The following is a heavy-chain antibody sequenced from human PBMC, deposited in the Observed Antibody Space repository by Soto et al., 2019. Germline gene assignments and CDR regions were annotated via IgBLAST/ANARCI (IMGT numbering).Heavy chain of an antibody. CDR2: IKPEGSEA. J-gene: IGHJ4*02. CDR1: GLTFMGHW. CDR3: TSRPSGMTYHAVFDF. V-gene: IGHV3-7*03. Sequence: LRLSCAASGLTFMGHWMTWGRQTPGEGLQWVAAIKPEGSEACYWDSVKGRFTISRDNARNSLFLQMDSLRAEDRAVYYCTSRPSGMTYHAVFDFWGQGTLVNVSS. D-gene: IGHD2-21*02.